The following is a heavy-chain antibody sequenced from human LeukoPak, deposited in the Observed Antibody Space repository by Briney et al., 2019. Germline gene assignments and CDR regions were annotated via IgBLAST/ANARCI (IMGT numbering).Heavy chain of an antibody. V-gene: IGHV4-4*07. D-gene: IGHD3-22*01. CDR3: AAHYDSSGYWRVFDS. J-gene: IGHJ5*01. CDR1: GASMSSYY. Sequence: PSETLSLTCTVSGASMSSYYWSWIRQPAGKGLEWIGRIYSSGTTNYNPSLKSRVTMSVDTSKNQFSLRLSSVTAADTAVYYCAAHYDSSGYWRVFDSWGQGTLVTVSS. CDR2: IYSSGTT.